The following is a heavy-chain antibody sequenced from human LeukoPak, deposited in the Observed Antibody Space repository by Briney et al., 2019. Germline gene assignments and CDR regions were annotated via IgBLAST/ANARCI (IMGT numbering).Heavy chain of an antibody. CDR1: GFTFSSYG. CDR3: AKLGGNYGSGSYQAFDI. CDR2: ISYDGSNK. D-gene: IGHD3-10*01. J-gene: IGHJ3*02. V-gene: IGHV3-30*18. Sequence: PGGSLRLSCAASGFTFSSYGMHWVRQAPGKGLEWVAVISYDGSNKYYADSVKGRFTISRDNSKNTLYLQMNSLRAEDTAVYYCAKLGGNYGSGSYQAFDIWGQGTMVTVSS.